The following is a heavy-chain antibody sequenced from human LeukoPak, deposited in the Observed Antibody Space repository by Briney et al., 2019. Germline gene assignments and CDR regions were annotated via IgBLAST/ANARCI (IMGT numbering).Heavy chain of an antibody. CDR2: IWYDGSNK. CDR3: ASGLYCGGDCYHWPQFDY. D-gene: IGHD2-21*02. CDR1: GFTFSSYG. Sequence: GRSLRLSCAASGFTFSSYGMHWVRQAPGKGLEWEAVIWYDGSNKYYADSVKGRFTISRDNSKNTLYPQMNSLRAEDTAVYYCASGLYCGGDCYHWPQFDYWGQGTLVTVSS. J-gene: IGHJ4*02. V-gene: IGHV3-33*01.